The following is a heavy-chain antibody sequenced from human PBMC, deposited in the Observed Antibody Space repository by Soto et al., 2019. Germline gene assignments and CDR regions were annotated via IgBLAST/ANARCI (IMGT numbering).Heavy chain of an antibody. CDR3: ARHLTYCSAGSCYSDFPYYGMDV. CDR1: GGSISSDY. J-gene: IGHJ6*02. V-gene: IGHV4-59*08. D-gene: IGHD2-15*01. CDR2: IYYSGST. Sequence: PSETLSLTCTVSGGSISSDYWSWIRQPPGKGLEWIGYIYYSGSTNYNPSLKSRVTISVDTSKNQFSLKLSSVTAEDTAVYYCARHLTYCSAGSCYSDFPYYGMDVWGQGTTVTVSS.